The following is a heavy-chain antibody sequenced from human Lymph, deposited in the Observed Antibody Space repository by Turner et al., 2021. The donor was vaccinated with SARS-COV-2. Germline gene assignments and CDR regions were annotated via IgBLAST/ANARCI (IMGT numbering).Heavy chain of an antibody. D-gene: IGHD3-3*01. Sequence: QVQLQQWGAGLLKPSETLSLTCAVYGGYFSAYYWSWIRQPPGKGLEWIGDITHSGGTNYNPSLKSRIIISVDTSKNQFSLKLSSVTAADTAVYYCARGRLRFLEWSHYYYTMDVWGQGTTVTVSS. CDR2: ITHSGGT. CDR1: GGYFSAYY. V-gene: IGHV4-34*01. CDR3: ARGRLRFLEWSHYYYTMDV. J-gene: IGHJ6*02.